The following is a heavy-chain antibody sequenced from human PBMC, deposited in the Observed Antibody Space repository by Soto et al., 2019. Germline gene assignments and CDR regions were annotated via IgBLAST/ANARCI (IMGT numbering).Heavy chain of an antibody. CDR1: GFPFSSYG. CDR2: ISYDGSNK. J-gene: IGHJ6*03. CDR3: AADRDGDVPCYYYYCMDV. Sequence: GGSLRLSCAASGFPFSSYGMHWVRHAPGKGLEWVAVISYDGSNKYYADSVKGRLTISRDNSKNTLYLQMNSLRSEDTAVYYCAADRDGDVPCYYYYCMDVWGKGTAVTVSS. V-gene: IGHV3-30*03. D-gene: IGHD2-21*02.